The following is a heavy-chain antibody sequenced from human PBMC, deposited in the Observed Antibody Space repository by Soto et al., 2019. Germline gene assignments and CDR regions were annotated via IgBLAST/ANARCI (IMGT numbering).Heavy chain of an antibody. V-gene: IGHV3-30*18. CDR3: GKDQEDNGLVPAALGYYYYGMAV. CDR1: GFTFSSYG. J-gene: IGHJ6*02. CDR2: ISYDGSNK. Sequence: GGSLRLSCAASGFTFSSYGMHWVRQAPGKGLEWVAVISYDGSNKYYADSVKGRFTISRDNSKNTLYLQMNSLRAEDTAVYYWGKDQEDNGLVPAALGYYYYGMAVWGQGTTVTVSS. D-gene: IGHD2-2*01.